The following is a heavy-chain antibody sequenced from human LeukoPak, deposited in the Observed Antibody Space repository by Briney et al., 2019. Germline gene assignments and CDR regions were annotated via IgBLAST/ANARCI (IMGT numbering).Heavy chain of an antibody. CDR2: ITGSGDVT. V-gene: IGHV3-23*01. Sequence: PGGSLRLSCAASGFDFSGYAMAWVRQAPGKGLEWVSVITGSGDVTYYADSVKGRFTISRDNSKNTLYLQMNSLRAEDTALYYCAKDGLYYDGSTHIYYFDYWGQGTLVAVSS. CDR3: AKDGLYYDGSTHIYYFDY. J-gene: IGHJ4*02. D-gene: IGHD3-22*01. CDR1: GFDFSGYA.